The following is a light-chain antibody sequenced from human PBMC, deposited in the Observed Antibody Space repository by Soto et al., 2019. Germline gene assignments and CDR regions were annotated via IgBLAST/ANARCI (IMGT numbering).Light chain of an antibody. CDR3: QQRSNWPRLT. V-gene: IGKV3-11*01. Sequence: TLSCRASQSVSSYLAWYQQKPGQAPRLLIYDASNRASGIPARFSGSGSGTDFTFTISSQEPEDFAVSYCQQRSNWPRLTFGPGTKVDIK. CDR2: DAS. J-gene: IGKJ3*01. CDR1: QSVSSY.